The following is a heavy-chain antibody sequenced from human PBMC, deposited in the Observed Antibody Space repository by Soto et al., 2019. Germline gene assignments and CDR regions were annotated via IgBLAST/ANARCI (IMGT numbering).Heavy chain of an antibody. J-gene: IGHJ4*02. CDR1: GFTFSGYW. CDR3: ARAQISTSGDY. Sequence: GGSLRLSCESSGFTFSGYWMSLVRQAPGKGLEWVGNIRGDGGETKYVDSVKGRFTILRDNARNSLYLQMYSLRAEDTAVYYCARAQISTSGDYWGQGTLVTVSS. CDR2: IRGDGGET. D-gene: IGHD2-2*01. V-gene: IGHV3-7*05.